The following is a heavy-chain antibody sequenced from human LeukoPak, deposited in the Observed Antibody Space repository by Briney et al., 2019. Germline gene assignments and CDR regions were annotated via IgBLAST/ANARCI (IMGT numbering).Heavy chain of an antibody. CDR2: IYYSGST. V-gene: IGHV4-59*01. CDR1: GGSISSYY. Sequence: SETLSLTCTVSGGSISSYYWSWIRQPPGKGLEWIGYIYYSGSTNYNPSRKGRVTIFVDTSKNPFSLKLSSVTAADTAVYCWARTYGSGSYSYGMDVWGQGTTVTVSS. CDR3: ARTYGSGSYSYGMDV. J-gene: IGHJ6*02. D-gene: IGHD3-10*01.